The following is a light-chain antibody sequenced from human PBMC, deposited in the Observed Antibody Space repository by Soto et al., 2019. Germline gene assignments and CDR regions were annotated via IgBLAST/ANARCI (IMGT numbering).Light chain of an antibody. V-gene: IGKV1-39*01. CDR3: QQSYSTPAWT. CDR2: GAI. J-gene: IGKJ1*01. CDR1: QTIRNY. Sequence: DIQWTQSPSSLSASVGDRVTSSCRASQTIRNYLNWYQQKPGKAPKLLIYGAINLHSGVPSRFSGSGSGTDFTLTISSLQPEDFATYYCQQSYSTPAWTFGQGTKVDIK.